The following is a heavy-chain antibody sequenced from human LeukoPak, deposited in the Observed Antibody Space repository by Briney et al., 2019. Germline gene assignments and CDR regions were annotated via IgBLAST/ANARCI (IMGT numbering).Heavy chain of an antibody. V-gene: IGHV3-48*01. CDR3: ARSQMGVLRYSDWTPSGFDY. D-gene: IGHD3-9*01. J-gene: IGHJ4*02. Sequence: GGSLRLSCAASGFTFSSYSMNWVRQAPGKGLEWVSYISSSISTIYYADSVKGRFTISRDNAKNSVYLQMNSLRAEDTAVYYCARSQMGVLRYSDWTPSGFDYWGQGTLVTVSS. CDR2: ISSSISTI. CDR1: GFTFSSYS.